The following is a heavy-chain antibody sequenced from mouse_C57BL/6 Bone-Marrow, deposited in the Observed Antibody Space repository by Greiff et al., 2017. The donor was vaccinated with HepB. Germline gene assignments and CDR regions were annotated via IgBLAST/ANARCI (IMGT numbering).Heavy chain of an antibody. CDR3: ARDKRPSLYAMDY. J-gene: IGHJ4*01. CDR2: ISDGGSYT. CDR1: GFTFSSYA. V-gene: IGHV5-4*01. D-gene: IGHD6-1*01. Sequence: EVKLVESGGGLVKPGGSLKLSCAASGFTFSSYAMSWVRQTPEKRLGWVATISDGGSYTYYPDNVKGRFTISRDNAKNNLYLQMSHLKSEDTAMYYCARDKRPSLYAMDYWGQGTSVTVSS.